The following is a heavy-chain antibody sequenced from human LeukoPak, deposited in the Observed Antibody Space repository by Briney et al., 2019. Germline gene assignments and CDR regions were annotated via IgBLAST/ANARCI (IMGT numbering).Heavy chain of an antibody. CDR1: GGSFSGYY. D-gene: IGHD3-16*02. CDR3: NIRDTFGGVIVPRYYFDY. CDR2: INHSGSS. V-gene: IGHV4-34*01. J-gene: IGHJ4*02. Sequence: SETLSLTCAVYGGSFSGYYWSWIRQPPGKGLEWIGEINHSGSSNYNPSLKSRVTISVDTSKNQFSLKLSSVTAADTAVYYCNIRDTFGGVIVPRYYFDYWGQGTLVTVSS.